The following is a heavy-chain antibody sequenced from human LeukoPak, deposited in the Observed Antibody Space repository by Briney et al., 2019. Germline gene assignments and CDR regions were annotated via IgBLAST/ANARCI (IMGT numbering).Heavy chain of an antibody. CDR2: IYYSGNT. J-gene: IGHJ4*02. CDR1: DDSISNYY. Sequence: SWTLSLTCTVSDDSISNYYWSWIRQPPGKGLEWIGYIYYSGNTYYNPSLKSRVTISVDTSKSQFFLRLNSVTAADTAVCYCARQIIRGQYLIHFDYWSQGTLVTVSS. D-gene: IGHD1-26*01. V-gene: IGHV4-59*08. CDR3: ARQIIRGQYLIHFDY.